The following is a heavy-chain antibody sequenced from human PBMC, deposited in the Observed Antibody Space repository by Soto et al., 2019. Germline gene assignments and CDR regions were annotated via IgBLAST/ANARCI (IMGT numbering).Heavy chain of an antibody. D-gene: IGHD4-17*01. Sequence: GGSLRLSCAASGFTFSSYAMNWVRQAPGRGLKWVLVISGSVGSTYYADSVKGRFTISRDNSKNTLYLQMNSLRAEDTAVYYCAKRTVGWYFDLWGRGTLVTVSS. CDR1: GFTFSSYA. CDR2: ISGSVGST. CDR3: AKRTVGWYFDL. J-gene: IGHJ2*01. V-gene: IGHV3-23*01.